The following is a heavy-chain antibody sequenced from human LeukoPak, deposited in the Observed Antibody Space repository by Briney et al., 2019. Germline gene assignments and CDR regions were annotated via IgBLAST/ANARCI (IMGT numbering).Heavy chain of an antibody. CDR2: IKSKTDGGTT. D-gene: IGHD6-19*01. V-gene: IGHV3-15*01. CDR1: GFSFSYYN. Sequence: GGSLRLSCVASGFSFSYYNMNWVLQAPGKGLEWLGRIKSKTDGGTTHYAAPVQGRFTISRDDSKNTLYLQMNSLKTEDTAVYYCTTEYGSGWFYYFDYWGQGTLVTVSS. J-gene: IGHJ4*02. CDR3: TTEYGSGWFYYFDY.